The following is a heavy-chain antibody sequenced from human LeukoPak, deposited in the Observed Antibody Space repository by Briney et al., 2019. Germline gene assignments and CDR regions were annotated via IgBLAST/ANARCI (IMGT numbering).Heavy chain of an antibody. Sequence: ASVKVSCKASGYTFTGYYMHWVRQAPGQGLEWMGWINPNSGGTNYAQKFQGRVTMTRDTSISTAYMELSRLRSDDTAVYYCAREEDYYDSSGYYYGYWGQGTLVTVSS. CDR3: AREEDYYDSSGYYYGY. D-gene: IGHD3-22*01. J-gene: IGHJ4*02. CDR2: INPNSGGT. CDR1: GYTFTGYY. V-gene: IGHV1-2*02.